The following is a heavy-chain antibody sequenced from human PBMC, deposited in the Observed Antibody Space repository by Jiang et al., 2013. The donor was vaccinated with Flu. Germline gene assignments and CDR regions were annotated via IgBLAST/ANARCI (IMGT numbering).Heavy chain of an antibody. D-gene: IGHD3-3*01. Sequence: GSEKYYVDSVKGRFTISRDNAKNSLYLQMNSLRAEDTAVYYCAIDYDFWSGYPSDAFDIWGQGTMVTVSS. CDR3: AIDYDFWSGYPSDAFDI. V-gene: IGHV3-7*01. J-gene: IGHJ3*02. CDR2: GSEK.